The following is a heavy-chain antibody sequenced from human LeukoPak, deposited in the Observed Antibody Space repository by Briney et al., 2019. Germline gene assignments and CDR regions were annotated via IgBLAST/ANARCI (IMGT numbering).Heavy chain of an antibody. CDR3: ARLSVIVGAALEYYYYYMDV. V-gene: IGHV4-34*01. CDR2: SNDSGGT. CDR1: GGTFSGYY. D-gene: IGHD1-26*01. Sequence: PSETLSLTCAVYGGTFSGYYWSWIRQPPGKRVAWVGESNDSGGTNYNPSLKSRVTISADKSKNQVSLRLTSVTAADTAVYYCARLSVIVGAALEYYYYYMDVWGQGTTVTVSS. J-gene: IGHJ6*03.